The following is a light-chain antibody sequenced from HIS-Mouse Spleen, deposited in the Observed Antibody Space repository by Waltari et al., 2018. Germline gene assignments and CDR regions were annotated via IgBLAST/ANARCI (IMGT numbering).Light chain of an antibody. CDR1: ALPKQY. V-gene: IGLV3-25*03. J-gene: IGLJ2*01. Sequence: SYELTQPPSVSVSPGQTARITCSGDALPKQYAYWYQQKPGQDPVLVIYKDSERPSGIPERFSGSSSGTTVTLTISGVQAEDEADYYCQSADSSGTYQDVVFGGGTKLTVL. CDR3: QSADSSGTYQDVV. CDR2: KDS.